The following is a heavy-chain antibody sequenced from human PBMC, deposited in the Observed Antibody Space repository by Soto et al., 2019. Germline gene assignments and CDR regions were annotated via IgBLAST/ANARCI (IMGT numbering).Heavy chain of an antibody. CDR2: ISSSGSTI. Sequence: GGSLRLSFAASGFTFSSYEMNWVRQAPGKGLEWVSYISSSGSTIYYADSVKGRFTISRDNAKNSLYLQMNSLRAEDTAVYYCARSRGYCSGGSCYLYYFDYWGQGTLVTVSS. V-gene: IGHV3-48*03. CDR3: ARSRGYCSGGSCYLYYFDY. J-gene: IGHJ4*02. CDR1: GFTFSSYE. D-gene: IGHD2-15*01.